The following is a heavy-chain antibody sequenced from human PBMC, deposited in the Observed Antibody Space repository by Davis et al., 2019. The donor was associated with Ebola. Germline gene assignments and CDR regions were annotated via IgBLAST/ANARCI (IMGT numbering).Heavy chain of an antibody. D-gene: IGHD5-18*01. CDR3: ATGTGYSYGRYWYFDL. J-gene: IGHJ2*01. CDR2: IKNDGSKK. V-gene: IGHV3-30*02. CDR1: GFTFSGYG. Sequence: PGGSLRLSCAASGFTFSGYGMHWVRQAPNKGLEWVAFIKNDGSKKNYADFVNGRFTISRDSSKNTLFLQMNSLRPEDTAVYYCATGTGYSYGRYWYFDLWGRGTLVTVSS.